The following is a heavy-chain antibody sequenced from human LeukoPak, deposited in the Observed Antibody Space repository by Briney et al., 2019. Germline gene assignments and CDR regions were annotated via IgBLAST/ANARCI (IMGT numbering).Heavy chain of an antibody. Sequence: GGSLRLSCAASGLSFSSYGMHWVRQAPGKGLEWVAVTSYDGSNKHFADSVEGRFTISRDNSKNTLYLQMSSLRAEDTAVYYCVPGDPIVVVTRRLGNDAFNIWGQGTMVTVSS. CDR3: VPGDPIVVVTRRLGNDAFNI. CDR2: TSYDGSNK. V-gene: IGHV3-30*03. J-gene: IGHJ3*02. CDR1: GLSFSSYG. D-gene: IGHD2-21*02.